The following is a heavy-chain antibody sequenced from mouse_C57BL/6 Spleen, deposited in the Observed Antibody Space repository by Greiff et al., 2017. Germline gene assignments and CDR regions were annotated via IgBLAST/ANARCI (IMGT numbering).Heavy chain of an antibody. CDR3: TPDSSGYTAWFAY. CDR2: IDPENGDT. Sequence: EVQLKQSGAELVRPGASVKLSCTASGFNIKDDYMHWVKQRPEQGLEWIGWIDPENGDTEYASKFQGKATITADTSSNTAYLQLSSLTSEDTAVYYCTPDSSGYTAWFAYWGQGTLGTVSA. D-gene: IGHD3-2*02. J-gene: IGHJ3*01. V-gene: IGHV14-4*01. CDR1: GFNIKDDY.